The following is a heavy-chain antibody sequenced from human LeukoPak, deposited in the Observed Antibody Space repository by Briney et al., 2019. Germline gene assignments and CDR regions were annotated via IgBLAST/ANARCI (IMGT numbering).Heavy chain of an antibody. V-gene: IGHV1-69*13. D-gene: IGHD5-18*01. CDR1: GGTSSSYA. Sequence: SVKVSCKASGGTSSSYAISWLGQAPGQGLEWMGGIIPIFGTANYAQKFQGRVTITADESTSTAYMELSSLRSEDTAVYYCARSAMVADFDYWGQGTLVTVSS. CDR2: IIPIFGTA. CDR3: ARSAMVADFDY. J-gene: IGHJ4*02.